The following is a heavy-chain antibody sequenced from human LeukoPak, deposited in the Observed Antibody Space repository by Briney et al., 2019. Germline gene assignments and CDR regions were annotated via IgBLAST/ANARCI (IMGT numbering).Heavy chain of an antibody. CDR3: AKDPSSWYLLSYFDY. Sequence: GGSLRLSCAASGFTVSSNYMSWVRQAPGKGLEWVSVIYSGGSTYYADSVKGRFTISRANSKNTLFLQMNSLRAEDTAVYYCAKDPSSWYLLSYFDYWGQGTQVTVSS. J-gene: IGHJ4*02. V-gene: IGHV3-53*01. CDR1: GFTVSSNY. D-gene: IGHD6-13*01. CDR2: IYSGGST.